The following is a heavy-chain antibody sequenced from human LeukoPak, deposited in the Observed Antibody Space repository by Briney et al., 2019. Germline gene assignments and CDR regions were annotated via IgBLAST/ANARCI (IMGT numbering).Heavy chain of an antibody. J-gene: IGHJ4*02. CDR1: GFTFSTYW. Sequence: PGESLRLSYAASGFTFSTYWMHWVRQAPGKGLLWVARINTDGSSTLYADSVKGRFTISRDNAKSTLYLQMDSLRPEDTAVYYCARVDPTGDGYNCFDSWGQGTLVTVSS. CDR3: ARVDPTGDGYNCFDS. CDR2: INTDGSST. V-gene: IGHV3-74*01. D-gene: IGHD5-24*01.